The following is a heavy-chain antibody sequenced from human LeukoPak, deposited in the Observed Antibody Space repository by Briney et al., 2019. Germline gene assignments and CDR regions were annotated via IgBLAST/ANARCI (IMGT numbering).Heavy chain of an antibody. V-gene: IGHV1-69*13. CDR2: IIPIFGTA. CDR1: GGTFISYA. CDR3: ARYWFGELSLGMDV. D-gene: IGHD3-10*01. Sequence: SVKVSCKASGGTFISYAISWVRQAPGQGLEWMGGIIPIFGTANYAQKFQGRVTITADESTSTAYMELSSLRSEDTAVYYCARYWFGELSLGMDVWGKGTTVTVSS. J-gene: IGHJ6*04.